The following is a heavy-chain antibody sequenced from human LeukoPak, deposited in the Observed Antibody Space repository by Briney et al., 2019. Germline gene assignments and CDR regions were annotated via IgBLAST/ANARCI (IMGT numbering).Heavy chain of an antibody. CDR2: ISGSGGGT. V-gene: IGHV3-23*01. J-gene: IGHJ4*02. CDR3: AKRGVVIRVILVGFHKEAYYFDS. CDR1: GISLSNYA. D-gene: IGHD3-22*01. Sequence: GGSLRLSCAVSGISLSNYAMSWVRQAPGKGLEWVAGISGSGGGTHYADSVKGRFTISRDNPKNTLYLQMNNLRAGDTAVYFCAKRGVVIRVILVGFHKEAYYFDSWGQGALVTVSS.